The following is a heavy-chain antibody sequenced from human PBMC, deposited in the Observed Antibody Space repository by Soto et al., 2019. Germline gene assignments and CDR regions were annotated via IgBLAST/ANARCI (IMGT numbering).Heavy chain of an antibody. D-gene: IGHD4-17*01. Sequence: GGSLRLSCAASGFTFSSYSMNWVRQAPGKGLEWVSYISSSSSTIYYADSVKGRFTISRDNAKNSLYLQMNSLRDEDTAVYYCARDSETTVTTWNYYYGMDVWGQGTTVTVSS. CDR1: GFTFSSYS. V-gene: IGHV3-48*02. CDR2: ISSSSSTI. CDR3: ARDSETTVTTWNYYYGMDV. J-gene: IGHJ6*02.